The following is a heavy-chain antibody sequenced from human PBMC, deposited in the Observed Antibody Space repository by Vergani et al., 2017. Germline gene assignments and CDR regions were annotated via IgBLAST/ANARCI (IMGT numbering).Heavy chain of an antibody. Sequence: QVQLVQSGAEVKKPGSSVKVSCKASGCTFSSYTISWVRQAPGQGLEWMGRIIPILGIANYAQKFQGRVTITADKSTSTAYMELSSLRSEDTAVYYCARDQGVGATYYYYYGMDVWGQGTTVTVSS. CDR1: GCTFSSYT. CDR2: IIPILGIA. CDR3: ARDQGVGATYYYYYGMDV. V-gene: IGHV1-69*08. D-gene: IGHD1-26*01. J-gene: IGHJ6*02.